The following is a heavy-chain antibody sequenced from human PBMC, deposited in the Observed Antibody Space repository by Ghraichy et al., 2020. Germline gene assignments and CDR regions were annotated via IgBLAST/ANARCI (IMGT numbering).Heavy chain of an antibody. V-gene: IGHV3-7*01. CDR1: GFTFTNSY. CDR2: IKPDGSDK. Sequence: GGSLRLSCSASGFTFTNSYMSWVRQSPGKGLEWVANIKPDGSDKSYVDSVKDRFTISRDNAKNSLYLQMNSLSAEDTAVYHCVRNFEGVSIWGQGTMVTVSS. D-gene: IGHD4-11*01. J-gene: IGHJ3*02. CDR3: VRNFEGVSI.